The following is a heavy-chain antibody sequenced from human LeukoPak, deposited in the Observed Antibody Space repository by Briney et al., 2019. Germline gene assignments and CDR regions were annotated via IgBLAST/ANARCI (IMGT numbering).Heavy chain of an antibody. J-gene: IGHJ4*02. CDR3: ARLRGYNSLDY. CDR1: GYSISSGYY. CDR2: IYHSGST. D-gene: IGHD5-24*01. V-gene: IGHV4-38-2*01. Sequence: SETLSLTCAVSGYSISSGYYWGWIRQPPGKGLEWIGSIYHSGSTYYNPSLKSRVTISVDTSKNQFSLKLSSLTAADTAVYYCARLRGYNSLDYWGQGTLVTVSS.